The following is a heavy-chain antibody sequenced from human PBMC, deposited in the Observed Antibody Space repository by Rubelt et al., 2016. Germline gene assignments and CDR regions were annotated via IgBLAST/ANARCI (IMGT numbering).Heavy chain of an antibody. V-gene: IGHV3-23*04. CDR1: GFTFSNHS. J-gene: IGHJ3*02. CDR3: ARGHFYDNSGVYSFDASDI. Sequence: EVQLVESGGGLVQPGGSLRLSCAASGFTFSNHSMNWVRQAQGTGLEWISATTGSGGSTFYADSVKGRFTISRDNSKNTVFLQMNSLRHEDTAIYYCARGHFYDNSGVYSFDASDIWVQGTMVTVSS. CDR2: TTGSGGST. D-gene: IGHD3-22*01.